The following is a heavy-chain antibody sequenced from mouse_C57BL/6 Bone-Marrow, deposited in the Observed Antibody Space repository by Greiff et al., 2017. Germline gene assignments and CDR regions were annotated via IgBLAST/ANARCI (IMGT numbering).Heavy chain of an antibody. CDR3: AREGLRNVYAIDY. V-gene: IGHV1-69*01. CDR2: IDPSDSYT. Sequence: QVQLQQPGAELVMPGASVKLSCKASGYTFTSYWMHWVKQRPGQGLEWIGEIDPSDSYTNYNQKFKGKSTLTVDKSSSTAYMQLSSLTSEDSAVYYCAREGLRNVYAIDYWGQGTSVTVSS. CDR1: GYTFTSYW. D-gene: IGHD2-4*01. J-gene: IGHJ4*01.